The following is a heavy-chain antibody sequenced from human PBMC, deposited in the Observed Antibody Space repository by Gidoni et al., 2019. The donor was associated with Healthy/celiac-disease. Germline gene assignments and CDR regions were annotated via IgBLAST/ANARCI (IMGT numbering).Heavy chain of an antibody. J-gene: IGHJ3*02. CDR3: ARGNYEPPSSFDAFDI. Sequence: QVQLQQWGAGLLKPSETLSLTCAVYGGSFSGYYWSWIRQPPGKGLEWIGEINHSGSTNYNPSLKSRVTISVDTSKNQFSLKLSSVTAADTAVYYCARGNYEPPSSFDAFDIWGQGTMVTVSP. CDR1: GGSFSGYY. V-gene: IGHV4-34*01. D-gene: IGHD1-7*01. CDR2: INHSGST.